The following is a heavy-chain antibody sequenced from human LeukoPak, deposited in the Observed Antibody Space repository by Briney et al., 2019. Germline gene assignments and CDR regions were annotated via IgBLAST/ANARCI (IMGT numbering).Heavy chain of an antibody. D-gene: IGHD3-16*01. J-gene: IGHJ4*02. V-gene: IGHV3-30*02. CDR3: AREYGGVND. CDR1: GFTFSSYG. CDR2: IQYDGSNK. Sequence: GGSPRLSCAASGFTFSSYGMHWVRQAPGKGLEWVAFIQYDGSNKYYADSVKGRFTISRDNSKNTLYLQMNSLRAEDMAVYYCAREYGGVNDWGQGTLVTVSS.